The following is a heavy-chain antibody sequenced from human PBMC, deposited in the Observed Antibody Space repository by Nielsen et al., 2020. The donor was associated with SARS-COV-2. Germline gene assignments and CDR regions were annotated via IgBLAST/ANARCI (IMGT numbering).Heavy chain of an antibody. J-gene: IGHJ6*02. Sequence: GESLKISCAASGFTFSDHYMSWIRQAPGKGLEWVSYISSSSSYTNYADSVKGRFTISRDNAKNSLYLQMNSLRAEDTAVYYCAASSEGIAARPNYYYGMDVWGQGTTVTVSS. CDR2: ISSSSSYT. D-gene: IGHD6-6*01. V-gene: IGHV3-11*03. CDR3: AASSEGIAARPNYYYGMDV. CDR1: GFTFSDHY.